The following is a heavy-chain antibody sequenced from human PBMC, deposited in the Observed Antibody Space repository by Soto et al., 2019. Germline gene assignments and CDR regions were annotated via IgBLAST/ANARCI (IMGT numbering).Heavy chain of an antibody. CDR2: IYWDADK. D-gene: IGHD4-17*01. J-gene: IGHJ5*02. CDR1: GFSVSTSGVG. CDR3: AYGDYVGNWFDP. Sequence: QITLKESGPTLVKPTQTLTLTCTFSGFSVSTSGVGVGWIRQPPGKALEWLALIYWDADKRYSPSLKSRLTITKATSKNQVVLTMTNMDPVDTATYYCAYGDYVGNWFDPWGQGTLVTVSS. V-gene: IGHV2-5*02.